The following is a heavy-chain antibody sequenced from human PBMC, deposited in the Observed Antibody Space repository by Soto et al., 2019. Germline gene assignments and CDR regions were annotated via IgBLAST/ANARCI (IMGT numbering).Heavy chain of an antibody. CDR3: ASDPLGRYSRGWPVH. V-gene: IGHV3-30-3*01. CDR2: ISYDGSNK. Sequence: QVQLVESGGGVVQPGRSLRLSCAASGFTFSSYAMHWVRQAPGKGLEWVAVISYDGSNKYYADSVKGRFTISRDNSKNTLYLQMNSLRAEDTAVYYCASDPLGRYSRGWPVHWGQGTLATVSP. CDR1: GFTFSSYA. D-gene: IGHD6-19*01. J-gene: IGHJ4*02.